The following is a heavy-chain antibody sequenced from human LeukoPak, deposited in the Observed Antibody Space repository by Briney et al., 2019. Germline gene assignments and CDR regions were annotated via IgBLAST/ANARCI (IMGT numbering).Heavy chain of an antibody. D-gene: IGHD2-15*01. CDR1: GYTFTSYA. Sequence: SVTVSCKASGYTFTSYAISWVRQAPGQGLEWMGRIIPILGIANYAQKFQGRVTITADKSTSTAYMELSSLRSEDTAVYYCARAAYCSGGSCYSGYFDYWGQGTLVTVSS. CDR2: IIPILGIA. V-gene: IGHV1-69*10. J-gene: IGHJ4*02. CDR3: ARAAYCSGGSCYSGYFDY.